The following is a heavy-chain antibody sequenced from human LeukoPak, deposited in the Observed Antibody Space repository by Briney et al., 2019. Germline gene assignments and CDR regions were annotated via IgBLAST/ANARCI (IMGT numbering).Heavy chain of an antibody. J-gene: IGHJ5*02. Sequence: SETLSLTCTVSGGSISSYYWSWIRQPPGKRLEWIGYIYYSGSTNYSPSLKSRVTISVDTSRNQFSLKLTSVTAADTAVYYCARGTTYCSSTSCYHLNWFDPWGQGTLVTVSS. CDR2: IYYSGST. CDR3: ARGTTYCSSTSCYHLNWFDP. V-gene: IGHV4-59*01. CDR1: GGSISSYY. D-gene: IGHD2-2*01.